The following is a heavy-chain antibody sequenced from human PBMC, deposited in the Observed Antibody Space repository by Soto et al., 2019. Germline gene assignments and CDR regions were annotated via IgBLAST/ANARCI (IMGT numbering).Heavy chain of an antibody. D-gene: IGHD6-25*01. CDR2: ISYDGSNK. J-gene: IGHJ6*02. V-gene: IGHV3-30-3*01. CDR1: GFTFISYA. CDR3: ARDSGFPYYYYGMDV. Sequence: WGSRRLSCAASGFTFISYAMHWVRQAPGKGLEWVAVISYDGSNKYYADSVKGRFTISRDNSKNTLYLQMNSLRAEDTAVYYCARDSGFPYYYYGMDVWGQGTTVTSP.